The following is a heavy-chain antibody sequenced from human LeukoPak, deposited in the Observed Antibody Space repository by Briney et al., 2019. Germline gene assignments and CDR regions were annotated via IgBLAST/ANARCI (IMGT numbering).Heavy chain of an antibody. V-gene: IGHV3-23*01. CDR1: GFTFSSYA. Sequence: GGSLRLSYAASGFTFSSYALSWVRQAPGKGLEWVSAISDSGGSTYYADSVKGRFTISRDNSKNTLYLQMNSLRAEDTAVYYCATYDFWSGYGVGYWGQGTLVTVSS. CDR2: ISDSGGST. J-gene: IGHJ4*02. D-gene: IGHD3-3*01. CDR3: ATYDFWSGYGVGY.